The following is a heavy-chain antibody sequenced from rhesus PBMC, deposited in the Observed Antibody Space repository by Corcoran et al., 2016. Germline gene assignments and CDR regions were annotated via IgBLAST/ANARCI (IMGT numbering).Heavy chain of an antibody. Sequence: QVQLQESGPGVVKPSETLSLTCAVSGGSFSDSYRWSWIRQPPGKGLEWIGYNYGSSTSTNYNPSLKSRITNSKDTSKNQFSLKLSSVTAADTAVYYCARESYYYSGSYYSDYWGQGVLVTVSS. CDR1: GGSFSDSYR. D-gene: IGHD3-16*01. J-gene: IGHJ4*01. CDR3: ARESYYYSGSYYSDY. V-gene: IGHV4S10*01. CDR2: NYGSSTST.